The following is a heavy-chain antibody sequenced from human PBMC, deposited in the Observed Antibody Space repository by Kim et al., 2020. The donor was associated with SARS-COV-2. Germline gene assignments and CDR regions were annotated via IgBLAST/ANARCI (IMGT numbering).Heavy chain of an antibody. J-gene: IGHJ5*02. CDR2: ST. V-gene: IGHV4-39*01. D-gene: IGHD3-3*01. CDR3: ARHYGLLLYDFWSGYYNGMDRGGGNWFDP. Sequence: STYYNPSHKGRVTISVDTSKNQFSLKLSSVTAADTAVYYCARHYGLLLYDFWSGYYNGMDRGGGNWFDPWGQGTLVTVSS.